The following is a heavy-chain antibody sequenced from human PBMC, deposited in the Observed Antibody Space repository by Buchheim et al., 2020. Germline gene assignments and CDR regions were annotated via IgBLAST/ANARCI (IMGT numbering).Heavy chain of an antibody. J-gene: IGHJ6*02. V-gene: IGHV1-2*02. CDR3: AREVIDGRYGDYGTYYYYGMDV. CDR2: INPNSGGT. Sequence: QVQLVQSGAEVKKPGASVKVSCKASGYTFTGYYMHWVRQAPGQGLEWMGWINPNSGGTNYAQKFQGRVTMTRDTSISTASMELSRLRSDDTAVYYCAREVIDGRYGDYGTYYYYGMDVWGQGTT. D-gene: IGHD4-17*01. CDR1: GYTFTGYY.